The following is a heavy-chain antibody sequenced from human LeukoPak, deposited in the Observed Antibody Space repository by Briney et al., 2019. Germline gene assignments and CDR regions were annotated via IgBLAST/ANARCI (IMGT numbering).Heavy chain of an antibody. V-gene: IGHV3-23*01. Sequence: GGSLRLSCAASGFNFSSYAMSWVRQAPGKGLEWVSAISGSGGNTYYADSVKGRFTISRDNSKNTLYLQMNSLRAEDTAVYYCAKDGYPNSAGTTYFDYWGQGTLVTVSS. CDR1: GFNFSSYA. J-gene: IGHJ4*02. D-gene: IGHD1-7*01. CDR3: AKDGYPNSAGTTYFDY. CDR2: ISGSGGNT.